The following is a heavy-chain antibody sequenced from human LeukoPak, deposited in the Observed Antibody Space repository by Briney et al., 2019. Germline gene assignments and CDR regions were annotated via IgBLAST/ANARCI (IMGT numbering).Heavy chain of an antibody. V-gene: IGHV4-39*07. CDR1: GGSISSSGSY. J-gene: IGHJ5*02. CDR2: IYYSGNT. CDR3: ARVMAARREDLNWFDP. Sequence: SETLSLTCTVSGGSISSSGSYWGWIRQPPGRGLEWIGSIYYSGNTYNPSLKSRVTISVDTSKNQFSLNLTSVNAADTAVYYCARVMAARREDLNWFDPWGQGTLVTVSS. D-gene: IGHD6-6*01.